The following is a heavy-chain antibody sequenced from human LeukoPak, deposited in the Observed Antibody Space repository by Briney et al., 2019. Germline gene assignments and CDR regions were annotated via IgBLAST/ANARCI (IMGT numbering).Heavy chain of an antibody. D-gene: IGHD7-27*01. CDR3: AIPTGDINY. J-gene: IGHJ4*02. V-gene: IGHV4-39*01. CDR1: GGSISSSSYY. CDR2: IYYSGST. Sequence: SETLSLTCTVSGGSISSSSYYWGWIRQPPGKGLEWIGSIYYSGSTYYNPSLKSRVTISVDTSKNQFSLKLSSVTAADTAVYYCAIPTGDINYRGQGTLVTVSS.